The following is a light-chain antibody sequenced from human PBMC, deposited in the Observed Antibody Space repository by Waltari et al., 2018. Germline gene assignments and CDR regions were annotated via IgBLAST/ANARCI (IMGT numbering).Light chain of an antibody. J-gene: IGLJ3*02. Sequence: QSVLTQPPSASGTPGQRVTISCSGSSSNIGSNYLYWYQQLPGAAPKLLIYRNNQRPSGVPDRFSGSKSGTSASLAVGGLRSEDAADYYCAAWDDSLSGRVFGGGTKLTVL. CDR1: SSNIGSNY. CDR2: RNN. CDR3: AAWDDSLSGRV. V-gene: IGLV1-47*01.